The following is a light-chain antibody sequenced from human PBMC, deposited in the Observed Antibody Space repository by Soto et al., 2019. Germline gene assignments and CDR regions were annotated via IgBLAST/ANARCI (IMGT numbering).Light chain of an antibody. CDR3: QQYNSYSQT. J-gene: IGKJ1*01. Sequence: QSPATRSASVGDRVTITCRASQSISSWLAWYQQKPGKAPKLLIYDASSLESGVPSRFSGSGSGTEFTLTISSLRPDDFATYYCQQYNSYSQTFGQGTKVDIK. CDR2: DAS. CDR1: QSISSW. V-gene: IGKV1-5*01.